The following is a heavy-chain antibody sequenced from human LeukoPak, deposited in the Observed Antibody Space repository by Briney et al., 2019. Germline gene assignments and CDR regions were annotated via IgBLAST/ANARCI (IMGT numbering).Heavy chain of an antibody. CDR2: ISSSSSTI. J-gene: IGHJ4*02. V-gene: IGHV3-48*02. CDR3: ARERNHQMSAHHFDY. CDR1: GFAFSSYS. Sequence: GGSLRLSCAASGFAFSSYSMNWVRQAPGKGLEWVSYISSSSSTIYYADSVKGRFTISRDNAKNSLYLQMNSLRDEDTAVYYCARERNHQMSAHHFDYWGQGTLVTVSS. D-gene: IGHD5-24*01.